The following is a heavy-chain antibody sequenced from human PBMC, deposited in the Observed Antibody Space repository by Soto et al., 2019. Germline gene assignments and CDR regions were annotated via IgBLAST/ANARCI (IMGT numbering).Heavy chain of an antibody. CDR2: TRNKANSYTT. D-gene: IGHD4-17*01. V-gene: IGHV3-72*01. Sequence: GGSLRLSCAASGFTFSDHYMDWVRQAPGKGLEWVGRTRNKANSYTTEYAASVKGRFTISRDDSKNSLYLQMNSLKTEDTAVYYCARDLVVGDYGDPAGYYYYYMDVWGKGTTVTVSS. J-gene: IGHJ6*03. CDR1: GFTFSDHY. CDR3: ARDLVVGDYGDPAGYYYYYMDV.